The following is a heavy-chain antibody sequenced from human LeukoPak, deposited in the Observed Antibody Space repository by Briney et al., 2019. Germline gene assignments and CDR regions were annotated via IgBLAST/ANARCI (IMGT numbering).Heavy chain of an antibody. Sequence: GGSLRLSCAASGFTFSSYAMSWVRQALGKGLEWASGISTSGGSTAYADSVKGRFTISRDNPRNTLYMQMNSLRAEDTALYYCAIMHPYYDGSGYWVQWGQGTLVTVSS. J-gene: IGHJ4*02. CDR2: ISTSGGST. CDR1: GFTFSSYA. D-gene: IGHD3-22*01. V-gene: IGHV3-23*01. CDR3: AIMHPYYDGSGYWVQ.